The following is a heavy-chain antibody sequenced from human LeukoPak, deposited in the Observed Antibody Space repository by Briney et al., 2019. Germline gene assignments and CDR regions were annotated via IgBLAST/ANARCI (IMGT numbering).Heavy chain of an antibody. CDR3: AKIGRRYDFWTGYYEEEVDYMDV. D-gene: IGHD3-3*01. CDR2: ISSSSSTI. J-gene: IGHJ6*03. CDR1: GFTVSSNY. Sequence: GGSLRLSCATSGFTVSSNYMSWVRQAPGKGLEWVSYISSSSSTIYYADSVKGRFTISRDNAKNSLYLQMNSLRAEDTAVYYCAKIGRRYDFWTGYYEEEVDYMDVWGKGTTVTVSS. V-gene: IGHV3-48*01.